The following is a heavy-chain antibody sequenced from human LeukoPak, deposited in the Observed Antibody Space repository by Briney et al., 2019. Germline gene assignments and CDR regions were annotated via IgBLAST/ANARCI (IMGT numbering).Heavy chain of an antibody. Sequence: ASVKVSCKASGYTFTSYGISWVRQAPGQGLEWMGWISAYNGNTDYAQKLQGRVTMTKSTSISTAYLELSSLRPEDTAVYYCARVSQYHYDGTGYLQDDFWGQGTLVTVSS. CDR3: ARVSQYHYDGTGYLQDDF. J-gene: IGHJ4*02. CDR1: GYTFTSYG. D-gene: IGHD3-22*01. CDR2: ISAYNGNT. V-gene: IGHV1-18*01.